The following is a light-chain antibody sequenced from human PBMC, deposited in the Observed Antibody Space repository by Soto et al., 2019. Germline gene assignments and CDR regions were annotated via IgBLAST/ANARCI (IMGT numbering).Light chain of an antibody. CDR1: QTVYNN. CDR2: GAS. V-gene: IGKV3-15*01. J-gene: IGKJ4*01. Sequence: EIVMTQSPATLSVSPGERATLSCRASQTVYNNLAWYQQKPGQPPRLLIYGASARATGIPARFSGSGSGTEFTLTISSLQSEDFAVYYCKQSSNWPLTFGGGTKVEIK. CDR3: KQSSNWPLT.